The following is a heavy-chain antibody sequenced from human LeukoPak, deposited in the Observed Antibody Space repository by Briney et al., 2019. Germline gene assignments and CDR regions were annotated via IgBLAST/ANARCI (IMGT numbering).Heavy chain of an antibody. CDR2: ISSSSSYI. J-gene: IGHJ4*02. V-gene: IGHV3-21*04. CDR3: ARDDNWNDGRGLDD. Sequence: RSGGSLRLSCAASGFTFSSYSMNWVRQAPGKGLEWVSSISSSSSYIYYADSVKGRFTISRDNAKNSLYLQMSSLRAEDTAVYYCARDDNWNDGRGLDDWGQGTLVTVSS. D-gene: IGHD1-1*01. CDR1: GFTFSSYS.